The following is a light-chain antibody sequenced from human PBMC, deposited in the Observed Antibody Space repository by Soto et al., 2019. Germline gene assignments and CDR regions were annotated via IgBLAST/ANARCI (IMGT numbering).Light chain of an antibody. CDR1: QSILGF. J-gene: IGKJ5*01. CDR2: DTS. CDR3: QQSFTPPIT. Sequence: IQMTQSPSSLSASVGDRITITCRASQSILGFLNWYQQKPGKPPQLLIHDTSTLQTGVPWRFSGSKSGSDFTLTISSLQIEDFATYYCQQSFTPPITLGQGTRLEIK. V-gene: IGKV1-39*01.